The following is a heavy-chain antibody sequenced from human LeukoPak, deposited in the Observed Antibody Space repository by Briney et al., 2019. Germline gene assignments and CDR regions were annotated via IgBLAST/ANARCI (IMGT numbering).Heavy chain of an antibody. D-gene: IGHD3-22*01. CDR2: ISAYNGNT. CDR1: GYTFTSYG. CDR3: ARDTGEYYYDSSGYCDY. V-gene: IGHV1-18*01. J-gene: IGHJ4*02. Sequence: SVKVSCKASGYTFTSYGTSWVRQAPGQGLEWMGWISAYNGNTNYAQKLQGRVTMTTDTSTSTAYMELRSLRSDDTAVYYCARDTGEYYYDSSGYCDYWGQGTLVTVSS.